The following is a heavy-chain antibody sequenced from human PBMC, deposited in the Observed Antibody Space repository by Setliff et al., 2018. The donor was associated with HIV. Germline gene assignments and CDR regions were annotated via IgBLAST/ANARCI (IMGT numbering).Heavy chain of an antibody. V-gene: IGHV1-69*04. CDR3: ARDPHGDNWFDP. CDR1: GYTFTGYY. CDR2: IIPILGIA. Sequence: ASVKVSCKASGYTFTGYYMHWVRQAPGQGLEWMGRIIPILGIANYAQKFQGRVTITADKSTSTAYMELSSLRSEDTAVYYCARDPHGDNWFDPWGQGTLVTVSS. J-gene: IGHJ5*02.